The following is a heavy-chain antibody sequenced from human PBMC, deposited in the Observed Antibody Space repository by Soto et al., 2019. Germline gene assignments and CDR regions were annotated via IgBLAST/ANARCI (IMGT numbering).Heavy chain of an antibody. CDR1: GAYVSDKTFY. D-gene: IGHD4-17*01. J-gene: IGHJ4*02. CDR3: ARTTAVPNTLRSRYYFDY. CDR2: IYYSGTT. V-gene: IGHV4-61*01. Sequence: SETLSLTCSVSGAYVSDKTFYWSWLRQSPGKGLEWIGYIYYSGTTNYNPSLKGRFTISVDTSKTQFYLRLNSVTAADTALYYCARTTAVPNTLRSRYYFDYWGQGMLVTVSS.